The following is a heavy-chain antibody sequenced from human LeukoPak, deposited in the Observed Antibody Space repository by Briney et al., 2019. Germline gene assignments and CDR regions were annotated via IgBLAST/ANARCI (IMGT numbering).Heavy chain of an antibody. V-gene: IGHV3-48*03. Sequence: GGSLRLSCAAFGFTFSSYEMNWVRQAPGKGLEWVSYISSSGSTIYYADSVKGRFTISRDNAKNSLYLQMNSLRAEDTAVYYCARERGYYDSSGYGDDYWGQGTLVTVSS. CDR3: ARERGYYDSSGYGDDY. CDR1: GFTFSSYE. J-gene: IGHJ4*02. D-gene: IGHD3-22*01. CDR2: ISSSGSTI.